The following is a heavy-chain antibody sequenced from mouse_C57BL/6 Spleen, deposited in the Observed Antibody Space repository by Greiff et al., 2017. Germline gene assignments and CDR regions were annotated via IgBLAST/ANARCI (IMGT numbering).Heavy chain of an antibody. V-gene: IGHV1-52*01. CDR2: IDPSDSET. D-gene: IGHD2-3*01. CDR3: AREGIYDGYTGYFDV. CDR1: GYTFTSYW. J-gene: IGHJ1*03. Sequence: VQLQQSGAELVRPGSSVKLSCKASGYTFTSYWMHWVKQRPIQGLEWIGNIDPSDSETHYNQKFKDKATLTVDKSSSTAYMQLSSLTSEDSAVYYCAREGIYDGYTGYFDVWGTGTTVTVSS.